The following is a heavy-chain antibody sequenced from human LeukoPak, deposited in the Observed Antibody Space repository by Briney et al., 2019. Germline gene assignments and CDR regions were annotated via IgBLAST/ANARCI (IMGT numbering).Heavy chain of an antibody. D-gene: IGHD3-22*01. J-gene: IGHJ5*02. CDR3: ARDAGYYDSSGYYP. CDR2: IIPIFGTA. CDR1: RGTFSSYA. V-gene: IGHV1-69*05. Sequence: SVKVSCKASRGTFSSYAISWVRQAPGQGLEWMGGIIPIFGTANCAQKFQGRVTITTDESTSTAYMELSSLRSEDAAVYYCARDAGYYDSSGYYPWGQGTLVTVSS.